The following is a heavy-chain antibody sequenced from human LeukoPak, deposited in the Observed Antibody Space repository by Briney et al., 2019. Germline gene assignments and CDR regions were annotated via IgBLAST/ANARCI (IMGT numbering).Heavy chain of an antibody. CDR2: IYYSGST. J-gene: IGHJ4*02. CDR3: ARVDSSGYDFDY. Sequence: SETLSLTCTVSGVSISSGGYYWSWIRQHPGKGLEWIGYIYYSGSTYYNPSLKSRVTISVDTSKNQFSLKLSSVTAADTAVYYCARVDSSGYDFDYWGQGTLVTVSS. D-gene: IGHD3-22*01. CDR1: GVSISSGGYY. V-gene: IGHV4-31*03.